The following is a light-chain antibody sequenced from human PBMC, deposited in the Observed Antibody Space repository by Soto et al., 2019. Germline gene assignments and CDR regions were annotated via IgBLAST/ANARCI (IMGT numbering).Light chain of an antibody. CDR3: QQYNKWPLS. CDR1: QSIRGN. J-gene: IGKJ4*01. V-gene: IGKV3-15*01. CDR2: DAS. Sequence: EIVMTQSPDTLSVSPGERATLSCRASQSIRGNLAWYQQKPGQAPRLLIYDASTGATGIPDRFSASGSGTEFTLTISSLQSEDFAVYYCQQYNKWPLSFGGGTKVELK.